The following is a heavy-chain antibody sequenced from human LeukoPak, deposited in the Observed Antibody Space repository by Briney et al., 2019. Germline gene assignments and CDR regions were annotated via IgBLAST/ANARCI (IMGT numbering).Heavy chain of an antibody. CDR2: ISTSGSTT. J-gene: IGHJ4*02. D-gene: IGHD3-10*02. Sequence: GGSLRLSCAASGFTFSDYEINWVRQAPGKGLEWVSCISTSGSTTYYADSVKGRFTISRDNAKNSLFLQMNTLTAEDTAVYYCARGALHVLDYWGQGTPVTVSS. CDR3: ARGALHVLDY. CDR1: GFTFSDYE. V-gene: IGHV3-48*03.